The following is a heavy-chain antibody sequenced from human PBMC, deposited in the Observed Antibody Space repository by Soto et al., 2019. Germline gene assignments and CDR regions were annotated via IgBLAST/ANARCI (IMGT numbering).Heavy chain of an antibody. CDR2: LSTDGSTP. J-gene: IGHJ5*02. V-gene: IGHV3-30*16. CDR3: AKSYDLWSPYLSFGDQRDP. Sequence: GGSLRLSCAASGFIFGSYAMNWVRQVPGKGPEWVAVLSTDGSTPYYADSVRGRFTISRDNSKNTLFLQMNSLRPEDTAIYFCAKSYDLWSPYLSFGDQRDPWGQGTMVTVYS. CDR1: GFIFGSYA. D-gene: IGHD3-3*01.